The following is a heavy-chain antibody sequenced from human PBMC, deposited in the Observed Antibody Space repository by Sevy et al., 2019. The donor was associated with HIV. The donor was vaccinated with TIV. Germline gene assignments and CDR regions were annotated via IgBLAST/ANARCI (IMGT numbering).Heavy chain of an antibody. CDR3: ARERNTYGQGYFDY. CDR1: GFSFSDYY. J-gene: IGHJ4*02. D-gene: IGHD1-1*01. V-gene: IGHV3-11*06. Sequence: GGSLRLSCSVSGFSFSDYYMSWIRQAPGKGLEWVSDISSRSTYIKYADSVKGRFTISRDNAKNSLSLQMNSLRADDTAVYYCARERNTYGQGYFDYWGQGTLVTVSS. CDR2: ISSRSTYI.